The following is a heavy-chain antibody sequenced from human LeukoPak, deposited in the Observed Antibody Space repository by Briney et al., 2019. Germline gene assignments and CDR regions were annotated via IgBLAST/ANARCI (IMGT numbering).Heavy chain of an antibody. CDR2: IWFDGSNI. CDR1: GFNFSSYG. CDR3: ARDGSRLTPRYWYFDL. J-gene: IGHJ2*01. Sequence: GRSLRLSCAASGFNFSSYGMHWVRQAPGKGLEWVTSIWFDGSNIHYADSVKGRFTISRDNSKNTLYLQMNSLRAEDTAVYYCARDGSRLTPRYWYFDLWGRGTLVTVSS. V-gene: IGHV3-33*01. D-gene: IGHD2-8*01.